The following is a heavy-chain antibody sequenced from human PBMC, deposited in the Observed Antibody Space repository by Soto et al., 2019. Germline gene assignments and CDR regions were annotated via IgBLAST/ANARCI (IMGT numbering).Heavy chain of an antibody. CDR1: GYPVTAYY. J-gene: IGHJ3*02. D-gene: IGHD3-3*01. CDR2: INPATGAA. Sequence: QLHLVQSGAVVKKPGAPVTVSCSASGYPVTAYYMHWVRQAPGRGLEWMGGINPATGAAKYTQTVQGRVTMTRDPSTRTVFMELSGLTSEDTAVFYCARGGGVGVAGSAAFDMWGQGTLVTVSS. CDR3: ARGGGVGVAGSAAFDM. V-gene: IGHV1-2*02.